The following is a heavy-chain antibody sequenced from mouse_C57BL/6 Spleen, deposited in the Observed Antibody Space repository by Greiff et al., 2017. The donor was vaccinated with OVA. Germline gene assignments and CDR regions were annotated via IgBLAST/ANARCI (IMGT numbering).Heavy chain of an antibody. J-gene: IGHJ2*01. V-gene: IGHV1-74*01. D-gene: IGHD1-1*01. Sequence: QVQLQPPWADLVKPGASVKVSCKASGYTFTSYWMHWVKQRPGQGLAWIGRIHPSDSDTNYNQKFKGKATVTVDKSSSTAYMQLSSLTSEDSAVDNCAISYGSSYYYFDDWGKGTTLTVSS. CDR2: IHPSDSDT. CDR3: AISYGSSYYYFDD. CDR1: GYTFTSYW.